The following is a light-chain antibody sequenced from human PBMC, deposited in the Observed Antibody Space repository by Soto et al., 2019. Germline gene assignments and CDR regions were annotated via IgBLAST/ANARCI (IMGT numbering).Light chain of an antibody. V-gene: IGKV1-39*01. CDR2: AAS. CDR3: QLSDSSLT. Sequence: DIQLTQSPYALSAPVGDRGAITCRASHNINTYLNWYQQRPGKAPRLLIYAASSVQGGPPSRFSGSGSGTDFTPTISRLQPEDFATYYCQLSDSSLTFGQGTRLEIK. CDR1: HNINTY. J-gene: IGKJ5*01.